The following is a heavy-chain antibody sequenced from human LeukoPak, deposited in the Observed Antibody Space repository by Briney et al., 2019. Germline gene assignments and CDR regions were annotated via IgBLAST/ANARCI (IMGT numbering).Heavy chain of an antibody. CDR2: IYYSGST. CDR3: ARGRGAKNPFDY. J-gene: IGHJ4*02. CDR1: GGSFSGYY. D-gene: IGHD1-26*01. V-gene: IGHV4-59*01. Sequence: SETLSLTCAVYGGSFSGYYWSWIRQPPGKGLEWIGYIYYSGSTNYNPSLKSRVTISVDTSKNQFSLKLSSVTAADTAVYYCARGRGAKNPFDYWGQGTLVTVSS.